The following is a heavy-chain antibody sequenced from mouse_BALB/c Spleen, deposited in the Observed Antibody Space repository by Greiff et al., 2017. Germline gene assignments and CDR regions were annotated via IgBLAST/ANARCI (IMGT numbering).Heavy chain of an antibody. CDR1: GYTFTSYV. V-gene: IGHV1-14*01. J-gene: IGHJ4*01. D-gene: IGHD2-3*01. CDR3: ARGDGYYPYYYAMDY. CDR2: INPYNDGT. Sequence: VQLKESGPELVKPGASVKMSCKASGYTFTSYVMHWVKQKPGQGLEWIGYINPYNDGTKYNEKFKGKATLTSDKSSSTAYMELSSLTSEDSAVYYCARGDGYYPYYYAMDYWGQGTSVTVSS.